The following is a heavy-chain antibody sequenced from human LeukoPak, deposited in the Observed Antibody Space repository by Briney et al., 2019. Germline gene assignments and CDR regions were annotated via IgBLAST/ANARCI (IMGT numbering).Heavy chain of an antibody. Sequence: KASETLFLTCTVSGGSISSYYWSWIRQPPGKGLEWIGHIYYSGSTNYNPSLKSRVTISVDTSKNQFSLKLSSVTAADTAVYYCARGGSGRSSWFDPWGQGTLVTVSS. CDR1: GGSISSYY. D-gene: IGHD2-15*01. CDR3: ARGGSGRSSWFDP. V-gene: IGHV4-59*08. CDR2: IYYSGST. J-gene: IGHJ5*02.